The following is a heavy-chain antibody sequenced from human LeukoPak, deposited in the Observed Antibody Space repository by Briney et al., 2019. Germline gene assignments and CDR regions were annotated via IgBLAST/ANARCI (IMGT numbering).Heavy chain of an antibody. J-gene: IGHJ5*02. Sequence: GGSLRLSCAASGFTFSSFGMHWVRQAPGKGVEWVAYIRYDGSNKKYADSLEGRFTISRDNSKNALYLQIDSLRPEDTAVYYCAKKSGAAFYNWFDPWGQGTLVTVSS. CDR2: IRYDGSNK. CDR1: GFTFSSFG. V-gene: IGHV3-30*02. D-gene: IGHD1-26*01. CDR3: AKKSGAAFYNWFDP.